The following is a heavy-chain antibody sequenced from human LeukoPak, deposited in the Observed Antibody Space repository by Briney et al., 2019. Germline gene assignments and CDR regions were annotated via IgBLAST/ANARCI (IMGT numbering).Heavy chain of an antibody. CDR1: GFTFSSYA. D-gene: IGHD6-6*01. CDR2: ISSSSSYI. CDR3: ARDAGVAARPDAFDI. J-gene: IGHJ3*02. Sequence: PGGSLRLSCAASGFTFSSYAMSWVRQAPGKGLEWVSSISSSSSYIYYADSVKGRFTISRDNAKNSLYLQMNSLRAEDTAVYYCARDAGVAARPDAFDIWGQGTMVTVSS. V-gene: IGHV3-21*01.